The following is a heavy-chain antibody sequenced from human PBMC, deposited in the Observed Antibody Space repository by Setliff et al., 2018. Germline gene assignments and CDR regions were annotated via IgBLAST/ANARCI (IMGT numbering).Heavy chain of an antibody. CDR1: GYTFTNYA. J-gene: IGHJ6*03. CDR2: INTNTGNP. V-gene: IGHV7-4-1*02. CDR3: ARGSRFGTIVYKGDYYMDV. Sequence: ASVKVSCKASGYTFTNYAMTWMRQAPGQGLEYMGWINTNTGNPIYAQGFTGRFVFSLDTSASTAYLQISSLKSEDTAVYYCARGSRFGTIVYKGDYYMDVWGKGTMVTVSS. D-gene: IGHD3-10*01.